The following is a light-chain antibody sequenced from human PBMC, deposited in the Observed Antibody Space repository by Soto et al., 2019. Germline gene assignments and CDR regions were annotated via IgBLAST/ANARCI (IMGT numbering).Light chain of an antibody. Sequence: QPVLTQSPSASASLGASVKFTCTLSSGHNSYAIAWHQQQPEKGPRYLMKVNSDGSHSKGDGIPDRFSGSSSGAERYLTISSLQSEDEADYYCQTWVTGIRVFGGGTKLTV. CDR1: SGHNSYA. CDR3: QTWVTGIRV. CDR2: VNSDGSH. V-gene: IGLV4-69*01. J-gene: IGLJ3*02.